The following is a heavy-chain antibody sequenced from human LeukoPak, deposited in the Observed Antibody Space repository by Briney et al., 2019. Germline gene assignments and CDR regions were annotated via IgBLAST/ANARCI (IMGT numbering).Heavy chain of an antibody. V-gene: IGHV3-21*04. CDR3: AKDPMIVVVSKFDY. Sequence: GGSLRLSCAASGFTFSIYTMYWVRQAPGEGLEWVSSISRSDTYIHYADSVKGRFTISRDNSKNTLYLQMNSLRAEDTAVYYCAKDPMIVVVSKFDYWGQGTLVTVSS. J-gene: IGHJ4*02. CDR1: GFTFSIYT. D-gene: IGHD3-22*01. CDR2: ISRSDTYI.